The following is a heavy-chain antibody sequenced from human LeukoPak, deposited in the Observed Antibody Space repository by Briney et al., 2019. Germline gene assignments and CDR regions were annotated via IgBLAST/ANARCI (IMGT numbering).Heavy chain of an antibody. J-gene: IGHJ4*02. CDR1: GYSFTSYW. CDR3: ARPGEMATFDY. D-gene: IGHD5-24*01. V-gene: IGHV5-51*01. CDR2: LYPGDSDT. Sequence: GESLKISCMGSGYSFTSYWIGGGRQMPGKGRGGVGVLYPGDSDTRYIQSFHGQVTISADKSISTAYLQWSSLKASDTAMYYCARPGEMATFDYWGQGTLVTVSS.